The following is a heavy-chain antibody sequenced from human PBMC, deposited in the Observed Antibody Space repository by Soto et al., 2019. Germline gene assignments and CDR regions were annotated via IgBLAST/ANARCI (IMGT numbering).Heavy chain of an antibody. V-gene: IGHV3-23*01. CDR1: GLSFKTYA. CDR3: AKDPNSSSYYYYMDV. J-gene: IGHJ6*03. CDR2: VSASGDRT. D-gene: IGHD6-6*01. Sequence: EQLLESGGDLVQPGGSLRLSCVASGLSFKTYAMAWVRQAPGKGLEAVAGVSASGDRTYFAESVEGRFTISRDNSRNTLYLEMQNLRADDTAVYYCAKDPNSSSYYYYMDVWGKGTTVTVSS.